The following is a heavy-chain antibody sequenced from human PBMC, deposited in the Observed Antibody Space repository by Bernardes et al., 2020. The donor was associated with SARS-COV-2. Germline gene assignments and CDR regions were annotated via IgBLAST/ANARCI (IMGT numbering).Heavy chain of an antibody. CDR2: ISTGGSTK. CDR3: AREYTYGFDS. V-gene: IGHV3-48*03. CDR1: GLTFSSSV. J-gene: IGHJ4*02. Sequence: GGSLRLSCAASGLTFSSSVMNWVRQAPGKGLEWVSYISTGGSTKYYADSVKGRFTISRDNAKNSLYLQMNSLRAEDTAVYYCAREYTYGFDSWGQGTLVTGSS. D-gene: IGHD5-18*01.